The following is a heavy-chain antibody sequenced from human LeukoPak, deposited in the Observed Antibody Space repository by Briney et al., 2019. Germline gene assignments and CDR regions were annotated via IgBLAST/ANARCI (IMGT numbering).Heavy chain of an antibody. D-gene: IGHD3-16*01. CDR2: ISYSGST. V-gene: IGHV4-39*01. CDR3: ARLREDFSYGYFFDY. CDR1: GASISSSTYS. Sequence: KPSETLSLTCTVSGASISSSTYSWGWIRQPPGKGLEWTGSISYSGSTSYNPSLKSRVTISVDTSKNQFSLKLSSVTAADTAVYSCARLREDFSYGYFFDYWGQGTLVTVSS. J-gene: IGHJ4*02.